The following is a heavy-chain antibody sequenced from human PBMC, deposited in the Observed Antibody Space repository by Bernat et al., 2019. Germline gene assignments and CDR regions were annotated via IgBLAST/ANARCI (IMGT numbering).Heavy chain of an antibody. D-gene: IGHD6-6*01. CDR1: GYTFTGYY. Sequence: QVQLVQSGAEVKKPGASVKVSCKASGYTFTGYYMHWVRQAPGQGLEWMGWINPNSGGTNYAQKFQGWVTMTRDTSISTAYMELSRLRSDDTAVYYCARDAHTHSSSSSCYGMDVGGQGTTVTVSS. CDR3: ARDAHTHSSSSSCYGMDV. V-gene: IGHV1-2*04. J-gene: IGHJ6*02. CDR2: INPNSGGT.